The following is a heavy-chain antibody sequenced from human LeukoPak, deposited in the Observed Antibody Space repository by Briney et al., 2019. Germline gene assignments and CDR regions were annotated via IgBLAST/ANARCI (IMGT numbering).Heavy chain of an antibody. D-gene: IGHD6-13*01. Sequence: ASVKVSSKASGYTFTGYYMHWVRQAPGQGLEWMGWINPNSGGTNYAQKFQGRVTMTRDTSISTAYMELSRLRSDDTAVYYCARTGIAARWGFDYWGQGTLVTVSS. V-gene: IGHV1-2*02. J-gene: IGHJ4*02. CDR3: ARTGIAARWGFDY. CDR1: GYTFTGYY. CDR2: INPNSGGT.